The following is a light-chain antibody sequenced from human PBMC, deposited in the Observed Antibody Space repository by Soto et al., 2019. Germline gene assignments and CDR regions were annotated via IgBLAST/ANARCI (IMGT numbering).Light chain of an antibody. CDR1: QSISNN. V-gene: IGKV3-15*01. CDR3: QQYNNWPRT. J-gene: IGKJ1*01. Sequence: EILMTQSPATLSVSPGESATLSCRASQSISNNLAWYQQKPGQAPRLLIYGASTRATGIPARFSGSGSETEFTLTISSLQSEDFAVYYCQQYNNWPRTFGQGTKVQIK. CDR2: GAS.